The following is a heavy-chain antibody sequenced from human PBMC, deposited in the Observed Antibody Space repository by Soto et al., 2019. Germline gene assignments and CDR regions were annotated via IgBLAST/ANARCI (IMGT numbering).Heavy chain of an antibody. CDR3: ARDPYSGYIFDS. J-gene: IGHJ4*02. V-gene: IGHV3-30-3*01. CDR2: ISYDGTTK. Sequence: QVQLVESGGGVVQTGTSLRLSCAASGFTFRNYARHWVRQAPGKGLEWLAVISYDGTTKYNADSAKGRFTISRDNSNNMLYLQLNSLRVEDTAIYYCARDPYSGYIFDSWGQGTLVTLSS. D-gene: IGHD5-12*01. CDR1: GFTFRNYA.